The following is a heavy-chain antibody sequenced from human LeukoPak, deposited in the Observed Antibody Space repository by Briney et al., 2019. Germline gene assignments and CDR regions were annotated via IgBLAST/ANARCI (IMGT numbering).Heavy chain of an antibody. V-gene: IGHV4-39*07. J-gene: IGHJ4*02. Sequence: SETLSLTCTVSGGSISSSSYYWGWIRQPPGKGLEWIGSIYYSGSTYYNPSLKSRVTISADTSKNQFSLKLSSVTAADTAVYYCARDLHYDSSGYYHFDYWGQGTLVTVSS. CDR3: ARDLHYDSSGYYHFDY. D-gene: IGHD3-22*01. CDR2: IYYSGST. CDR1: GGSISSSSYY.